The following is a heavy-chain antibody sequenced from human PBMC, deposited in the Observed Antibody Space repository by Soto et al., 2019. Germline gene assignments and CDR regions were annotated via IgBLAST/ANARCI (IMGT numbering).Heavy chain of an antibody. D-gene: IGHD2-21*02. CDR2: IYYSGST. CDR1: GGSVSSGSYY. CDR3: ARTVTAAPYGRYGMDV. V-gene: IGHV4-61*01. Sequence: PSDTLSLTCTVSGGSVSSGSYYWSWIRQPPGKGLEWIGYIYYSGSTNYNPSLKSRVTISVDTSKNQFSLKLSSVTAADTAVYYCARTVTAAPYGRYGMDVWGQGTTVTVSS. J-gene: IGHJ6*02.